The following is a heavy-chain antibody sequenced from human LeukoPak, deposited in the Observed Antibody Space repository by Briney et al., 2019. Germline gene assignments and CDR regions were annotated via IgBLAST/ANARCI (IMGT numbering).Heavy chain of an antibody. CDR3: ARSGYSYGSDY. Sequence: SETLSLTCAVSGGSISSSSYYWGWIRQPPGKGLEWIGSIYYSGSTYYNPSLKSRVTISVDTSKNQFSLKLSSVTAADTAVYYCARSGYSYGSDYWGQGTLVTVSS. D-gene: IGHD5-18*01. J-gene: IGHJ4*02. CDR2: IYYSGST. V-gene: IGHV4-39*01. CDR1: GGSISSSSYY.